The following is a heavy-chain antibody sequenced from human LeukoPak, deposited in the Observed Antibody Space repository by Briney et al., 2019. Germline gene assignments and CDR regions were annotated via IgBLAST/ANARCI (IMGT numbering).Heavy chain of an antibody. D-gene: IGHD3-10*01. CDR3: ARVWKVRGYYYYGMDV. CDR2: INPSGGST. Sequence: ASVKVSCKASGYTFTSYYMHWVRQAPGQGLEWMGIINPSGGSTSYAQKFQGRVTMTRDTSTSTAYMELSSLRSEDTAVYYCARVWKVRGYYYYGMDVWGQGTTVTVSS. J-gene: IGHJ6*02. V-gene: IGHV1-46*01. CDR1: GYTFTSYY.